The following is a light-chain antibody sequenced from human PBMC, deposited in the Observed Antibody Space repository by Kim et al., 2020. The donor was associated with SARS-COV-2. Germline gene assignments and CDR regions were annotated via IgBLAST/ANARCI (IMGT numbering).Light chain of an antibody. CDR2: EVT. V-gene: IGLV2-8*01. CDR1: SSDVGYYNY. Sequence: GQSVTISCNGTSSDVGYYNYVSWYQQHPGKAPKLMIYEVTKRPSGVPDRFSGSKSGNTASLTVSGLQAEDEADYYCSSYASSNAWVFGGGTQLTV. J-gene: IGLJ3*02. CDR3: SSYASSNAWV.